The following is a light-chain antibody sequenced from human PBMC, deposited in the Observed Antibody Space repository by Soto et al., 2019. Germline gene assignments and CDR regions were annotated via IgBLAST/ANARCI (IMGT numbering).Light chain of an antibody. CDR3: QQANSFPRT. CDR1: QAISTW. CDR2: AAS. J-gene: IGKJ1*01. Sequence: DIQMTQSPXXVSASVGDRVTITCRASQAISTWLAWYQQKPGKAPKLLIYAASNLQTGVPSRFSGSGSGTDFTLTISSLQPEDFATYYCQQANSFPRTFGQGTKVEIK. V-gene: IGKV1D-12*01.